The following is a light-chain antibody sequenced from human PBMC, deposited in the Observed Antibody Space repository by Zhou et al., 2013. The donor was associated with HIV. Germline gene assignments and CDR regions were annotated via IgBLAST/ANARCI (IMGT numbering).Light chain of an antibody. CDR2: AAS. CDR1: QGISSY. Sequence: DMEMTQSPSSVSASVGDRVTITCRASQGISSYLAWYQQKPGRAPKLLIYAASSLESGVPSRFSGSGSGTDFTLTISSLQPEDSATYYCQQTYSIPLTFGGGTRLEIK. CDR3: QQTYSIPLT. J-gene: IGKJ4*01. V-gene: IGKV1-12*01.